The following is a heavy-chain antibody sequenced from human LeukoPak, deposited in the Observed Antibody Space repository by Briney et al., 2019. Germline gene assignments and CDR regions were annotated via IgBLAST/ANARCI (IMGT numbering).Heavy chain of an antibody. D-gene: IGHD6-19*01. V-gene: IGHV3-48*03. CDR1: GFTFSIYE. Sequence: GGSLRLSCAASGFTFSIYEMNWVRQAPGKGLEWVSYISGSSRTIFYADSVKARFTISRDNTKNSLYLQMNSLRAEDTAVYFCARDSVAVAGSDAFDIWGQGTMVSVSS. J-gene: IGHJ3*02. CDR3: ARDSVAVAGSDAFDI. CDR2: ISGSSRTI.